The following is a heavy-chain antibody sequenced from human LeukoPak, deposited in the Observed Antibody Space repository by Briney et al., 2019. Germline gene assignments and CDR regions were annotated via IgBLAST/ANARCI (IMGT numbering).Heavy chain of an antibody. CDR3: AKNRRIFGRTLQRHYMDV. D-gene: IGHD3-3*01. CDR1: GFTFSSFG. J-gene: IGHJ6*03. CDR2: ITYDGIKR. Sequence: GGSLRLSCVVSGFTFSSFGTHWVRQAPGKGLEWVAFITYDGIKRPYADSVKGRFTISRDNSKNTLYLQMDGLRPEDTAVYYCAKNRRIFGRTLQRHYMDVWGKGTTVAVSS. V-gene: IGHV3-30*02.